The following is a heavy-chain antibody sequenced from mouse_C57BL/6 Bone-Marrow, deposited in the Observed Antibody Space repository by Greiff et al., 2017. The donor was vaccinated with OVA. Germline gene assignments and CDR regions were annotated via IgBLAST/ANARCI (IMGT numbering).Heavy chain of an antibody. V-gene: IGHV3-6*01. CDR3: ASWAWFAY. Sequence: VQLKQSGPGLVKPSQSLSLTCSVTGYSITSGYYWNWIRQFPGNKLEWMGYISYDGSNNYNPSLKNRISITRDTSKNQFFLKLNSVTTEDTATYYCASWAWFAYWGQGTLVTVSA. J-gene: IGHJ3*01. CDR1: GYSITSGYY. CDR2: ISYDGSN.